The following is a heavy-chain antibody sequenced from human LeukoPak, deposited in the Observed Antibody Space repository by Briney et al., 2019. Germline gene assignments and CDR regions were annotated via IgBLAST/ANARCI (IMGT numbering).Heavy chain of an antibody. CDR2: IIPIFGTA. CDR1: GGTFSSYA. V-gene: IGHV1-69*13. D-gene: IGHD3-10*01. Sequence: ASVKVSCRASGGTFSSYAISWVRQAPGQGLEWMGGIIPIFGTANYAQKFQGRVTITADESTSTAYMELSSLRSEDTAVYYCAREAADRLWFGHAFDIWGQGTMATVSS. CDR3: AREAADRLWFGHAFDI. J-gene: IGHJ3*02.